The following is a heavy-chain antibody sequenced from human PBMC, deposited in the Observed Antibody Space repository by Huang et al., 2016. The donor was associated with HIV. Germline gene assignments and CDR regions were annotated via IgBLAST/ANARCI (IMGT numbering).Heavy chain of an antibody. CDR3: ARHFSYYDSSGYTPWDAFDI. CDR1: GGSITSSSYY. CDR2: IYYSGIP. V-gene: IGHV4-39*01. J-gene: IGHJ3*02. Sequence: QLQLQGSGPGLVKPSETLSLPCTVSGGSITSSSYYWGWIRQPPGKGLEWVGSIYYSGIPDYNPSLKSRVTVSGDTSKNQFSLKLSSVTAADTAVYYCARHFSYYDSSGYTPWDAFDIRGQGTMVTVSS. D-gene: IGHD3-22*01.